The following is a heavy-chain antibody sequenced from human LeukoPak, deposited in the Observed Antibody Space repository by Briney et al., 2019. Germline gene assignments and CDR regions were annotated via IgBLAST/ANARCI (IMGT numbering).Heavy chain of an antibody. J-gene: IGHJ3*02. CDR3: AREKPSVGNDAFDI. CDR2: IYYTGST. V-gene: IGHV4-31*03. D-gene: IGHD7-27*01. CDR1: GGSVSSTSYY. Sequence: PSETLSLTCTVSGGSVSSTSYYWSWIRRRPGTGLEWIGYIYYTGSTYYNPSLKSRVTISVDTSKNQFSLELNSMTAADAAVYYCAREKPSVGNDAFDIWGQGTMVTVSS.